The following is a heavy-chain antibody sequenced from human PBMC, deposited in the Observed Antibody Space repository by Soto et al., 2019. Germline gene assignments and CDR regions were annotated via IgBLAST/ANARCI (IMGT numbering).Heavy chain of an antibody. D-gene: IGHD3-3*01. CDR2: IHHSGRT. V-gene: IGHV4-34*01. J-gene: IGHJ4*02. CDR3: ARGVDSWSGYLF. CDR1: GGSFDGYY. Sequence: SEALSLTCALYGGSFDGYYWSWIRQSPGKGLEWIGEIHHSGRTKYNPSLKSRVSLSVDTSTKHFSLKLTSVTAADRGVYYCARGVDSWSGYLFWGQGTPVTVSS.